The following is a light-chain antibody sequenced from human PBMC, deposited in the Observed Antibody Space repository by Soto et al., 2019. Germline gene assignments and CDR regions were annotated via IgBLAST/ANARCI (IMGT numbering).Light chain of an antibody. Sequence: QLVLTQSSSASASLGSSVKLTCTLSSGHNSYIIAWHQQQPGKAPRYLMRLEGSGSYNKGSGVPDRFSGSSSGADRYLTISNLQFEDEADYYCETWDGNTRVFAGGTKLTVL. CDR1: SGHNSYI. V-gene: IGLV4-60*02. CDR2: LEGSGSY. CDR3: ETWDGNTRV. J-gene: IGLJ3*02.